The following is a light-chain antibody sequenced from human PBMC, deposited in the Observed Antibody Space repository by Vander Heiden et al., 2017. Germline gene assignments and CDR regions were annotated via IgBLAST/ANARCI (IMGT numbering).Light chain of an antibody. CDR2: WAS. V-gene: IGKV4-1*01. CDR3: QQYYSTPYT. CDR1: QSVIYSSNDKNY. J-gene: IGKJ2*01. Sequence: DIVMTQSPHSLAVSLGERATINCKSSQSVIYSSNDKNYLAWYQQKAGQPPKLLIYWASTRESGVPDRFSGSGSGTDFTLTISSLQAEDVAVYYCQQYYSTPYTFGQGTKV.